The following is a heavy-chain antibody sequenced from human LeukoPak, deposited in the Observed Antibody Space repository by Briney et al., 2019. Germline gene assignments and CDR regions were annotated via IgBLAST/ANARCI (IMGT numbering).Heavy chain of an antibody. D-gene: IGHD2-8*01. Sequence: GGSLRVSCAASGFTFSSYAMSWVRQAPGKGLEWVSGISGSGGSTYYADSVKGRFTISRDNSKYTLYLQMNSPGAEDTAVYYCAIEHAVWETPIDYWGQGTLVTVSS. CDR2: ISGSGGST. CDR1: GFTFSSYA. J-gene: IGHJ4*02. V-gene: IGHV3-23*01. CDR3: AIEHAVWETPIDY.